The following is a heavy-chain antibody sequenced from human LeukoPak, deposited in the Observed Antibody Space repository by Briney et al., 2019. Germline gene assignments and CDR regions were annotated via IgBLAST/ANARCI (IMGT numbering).Heavy chain of an antibody. J-gene: IGHJ4*02. Sequence: QPGGSLRLSCAASGFTVSTNYMSWVRQAPGKGLEWVSPIYSGGGTYYADSVKGRFTISRDNSRNTLFLQMNSLRVDDTAVYYCARGFRSVTTWGYFDYWGQGALVTVSS. CDR3: ARGFRSVTTWGYFDY. D-gene: IGHD4-17*01. CDR2: IYSGGGT. CDR1: GFTVSTNY. V-gene: IGHV3-66*01.